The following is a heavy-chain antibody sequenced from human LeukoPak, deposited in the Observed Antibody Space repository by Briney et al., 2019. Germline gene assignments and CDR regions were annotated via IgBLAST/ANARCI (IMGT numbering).Heavy chain of an antibody. Sequence: ASVKLSCKTSGYTFNNYGINWVRQAPGQGLEWVGWISGYNGNTNYAQKIQGRITMTIDTPTSTGYMELRRLTSDDTAVFYCARYGGGDTWYAHFGMDAWGRGTTVTVSS. CDR1: GYTFNNYG. CDR3: ARYGGGDTWYAHFGMDA. CDR2: ISGYNGNT. J-gene: IGHJ6*02. D-gene: IGHD2-21*02. V-gene: IGHV1-18*01.